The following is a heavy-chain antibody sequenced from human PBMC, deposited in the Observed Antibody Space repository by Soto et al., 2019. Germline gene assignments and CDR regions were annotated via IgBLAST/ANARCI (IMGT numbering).Heavy chain of an antibody. Sequence: PGGSLRLSCAASGFTFSSYWMHWVRQAPGKGLVWVSRINSDGSSTSYADSVKGRFTISRDNAKDTLYLQMNSLRAEDTAVYYCARIGSSSGWLYYYCGMDVWGQGTTVTVSS. CDR1: GFTFSSYW. CDR2: INSDGSST. J-gene: IGHJ6*02. D-gene: IGHD6-19*01. V-gene: IGHV3-74*01. CDR3: ARIGSSSGWLYYYCGMDV.